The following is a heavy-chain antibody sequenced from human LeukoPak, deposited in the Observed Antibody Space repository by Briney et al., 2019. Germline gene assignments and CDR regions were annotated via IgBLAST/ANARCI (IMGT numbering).Heavy chain of an antibody. CDR2: IKQDGSEE. CDR3: ATLDSTKSVF. D-gene: IGHD2-2*01. CDR1: EFRFGRDW. Sequence: GGSLRLSCVASEFRFGRDWISWVRQAPGKGLEWVACIKQDGSEEYYVGSVRGRFTVSVDNGKNSLYLQMNSLRAEDTARYYCATLDSTKSVFWGRGTAVTVSS. J-gene: IGHJ1*01. V-gene: IGHV3-7*01.